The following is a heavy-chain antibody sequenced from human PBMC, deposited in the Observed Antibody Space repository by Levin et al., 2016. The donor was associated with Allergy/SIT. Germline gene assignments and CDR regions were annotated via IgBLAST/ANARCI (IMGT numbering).Heavy chain of an antibody. D-gene: IGHD4-17*01. V-gene: IGHV5-51*01. J-gene: IGHJ4*02. CDR3: ARPRGTDYVSDY. Sequence: VRQMPGKGLEWMGIIYPGDSDTRYSPSFQGQVTISADKSISTAYLQWSSLKASDTAMYYCARPRGTDYVSDYWGQGTLVTVSS. CDR2: IYPGDSDT.